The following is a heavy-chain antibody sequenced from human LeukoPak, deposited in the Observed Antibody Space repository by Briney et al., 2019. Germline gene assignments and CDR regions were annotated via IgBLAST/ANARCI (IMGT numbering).Heavy chain of an antibody. CDR2: INPNSGGT. J-gene: IGHJ5*02. V-gene: IGHV1-2*02. CDR3: AGDSPADNWFDP. D-gene: IGHD2-2*01. Sequence: ASVKVSCKASGYTFTGYHMHWVRQAPGQGLEWMGWINPNSGGTNYAQKFQGRVTMTRDTSISTAYMELSRLRSDDTAVYYCAGDSPADNWFDPWGQGTLVTVSS. CDR1: GYTFTGYH.